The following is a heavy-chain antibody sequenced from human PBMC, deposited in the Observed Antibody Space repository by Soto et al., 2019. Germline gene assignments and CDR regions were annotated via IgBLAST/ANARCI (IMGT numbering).Heavy chain of an antibody. CDR1: GDTFNSYG. D-gene: IGHD6-13*01. CDR3: ARDLADVHLWDAFDV. J-gene: IGHJ3*01. V-gene: IGHV1-69*01. Sequence: QVQLVQSGAEVKKPGSSVKVSCKAPGDTFNSYGISWVRQAPGQGLEWMGGIVPMFGTTNLALKFEDRVTITADELTTTVYMEIRGLTSEDTAVYYGARDLADVHLWDAFDVWGHGTRVTVSS. CDR2: IVPMFGTT.